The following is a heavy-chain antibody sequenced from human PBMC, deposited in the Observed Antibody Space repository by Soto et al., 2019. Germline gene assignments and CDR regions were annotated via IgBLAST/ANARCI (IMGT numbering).Heavy chain of an antibody. CDR3: RRSSRYSTDV. CDR1: GDSIRSSSY. J-gene: IGHJ6*02. V-gene: IGHV4-39*01. Sequence: SETLSLTCTVSGDSIRSSSYWGWIRQPPGKGLEWIGSIYSTGNTYYNPSLNSQVTISVDTSKNQFSLNVISVTAADTAVYYCRRSSRYSTDVWGQGTTVAVS. D-gene: IGHD6-13*01. CDR2: IYSTGNT.